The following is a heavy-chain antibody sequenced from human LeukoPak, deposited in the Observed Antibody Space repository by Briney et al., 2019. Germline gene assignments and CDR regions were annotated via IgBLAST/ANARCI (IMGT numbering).Heavy chain of an antibody. CDR2: ISYDGSNK. J-gene: IGHJ5*02. CDR1: GFTFSSYA. CDR3: AKDLVLATVVTPFLSWFDP. Sequence: GGSLRLSCAASGFTFSSYAMHWVRQAPGKGLEWVAVISYDGSNKYYADSVKGRFTISRDNSKNTLYLQMNSLRAEDTAVYYCAKDLVLATVVTPFLSWFDPWGQGILVTVSS. D-gene: IGHD4-23*01. V-gene: IGHV3-30*04.